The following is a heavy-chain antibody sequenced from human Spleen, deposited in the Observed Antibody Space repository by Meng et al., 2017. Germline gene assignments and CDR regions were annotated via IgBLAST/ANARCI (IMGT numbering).Heavy chain of an antibody. V-gene: IGHV4-34*01. J-gene: IGHJ4*02. Sequence: QVRPQQLGAGLLKPSETRSLTCVVSGGSFSDYYWGWIRQPPGKGLEWIGEINHSGSTNYNPPLESRATISVDTSQNNLSLKLSSVTAADSAVYYCARGPTTMAHDFDYWGQGTLVTVSS. CDR3: ARGPTTMAHDFDY. CDR1: GGSFSDYY. CDR2: INHSGST. D-gene: IGHD4-11*01.